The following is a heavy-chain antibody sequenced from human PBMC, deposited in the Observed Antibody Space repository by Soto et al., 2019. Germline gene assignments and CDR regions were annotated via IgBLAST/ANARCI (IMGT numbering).Heavy chain of an antibody. CDR2: IRRKADGETT. D-gene: IGHD3-9*01. CDR1: GFTFSNAW. V-gene: IGHV3-15*01. J-gene: IGHJ5*02. CDR3: TTYSALVLATGLP. Sequence: EVQVVESGGGLVKPGGSLRLSCAASGFTFSNAWMSWVRQAPGKGLEWVGRIRRKADGETTEYAAPVQGSFIISRDDSKDTLYLQMNSLKTEDTAVYYCTTYSALVLATGLPWGQGTLVTVSS.